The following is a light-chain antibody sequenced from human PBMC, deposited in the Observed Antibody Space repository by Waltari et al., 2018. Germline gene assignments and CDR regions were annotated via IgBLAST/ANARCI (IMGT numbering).Light chain of an antibody. Sequence: DIVMTQSPDSLAVSLGERATINCKSSQSVLLISNNKNYLAWYQQKAGPPPKLLIYWASTRESGVPDRFSGSGSGTDFTLTISSLQAEDVAVYYCQEFYSAAYTFGQGPSWRS. CDR2: WAS. CDR1: QSVLLISNNKNY. CDR3: QEFYSAAYT. J-gene: IGKJ2*01. V-gene: IGKV4-1*01.